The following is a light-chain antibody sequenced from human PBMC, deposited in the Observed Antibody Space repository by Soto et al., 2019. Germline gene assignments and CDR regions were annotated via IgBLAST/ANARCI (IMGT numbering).Light chain of an antibody. CDR3: QQYSIWRT. CDR2: GAS. CDR1: QSVSNN. Sequence: EIVLTQSPGTLSLSPGERATLSCRASQSVSNNFLAWYQQKLGQAPRLLIYGASTRATGIPARFSGSGSGTEFTLTISSLQSEDFAVYYCQQYSIWRTFGQGTKVDIK. V-gene: IGKV3-15*01. J-gene: IGKJ1*01.